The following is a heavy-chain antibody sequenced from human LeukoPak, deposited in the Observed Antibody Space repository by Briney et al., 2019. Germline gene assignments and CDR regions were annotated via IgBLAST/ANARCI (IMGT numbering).Heavy chain of an antibody. J-gene: IGHJ2*01. CDR3: ARDYFIRAALLGYFDL. CDR1: GFTFTKYW. CDR2: IKQDGSDK. D-gene: IGHD3-10*01. Sequence: GGSLRLSCAASGFTFTKYWMTWVRQAPGKGLEWVGNIKQDGSDKNYMDSVKGRFTISRDNTKNSLYLQMNSLRAEDTAVYYCARDYFIRAALLGYFDLWGRGTLVTVSS. V-gene: IGHV3-7*01.